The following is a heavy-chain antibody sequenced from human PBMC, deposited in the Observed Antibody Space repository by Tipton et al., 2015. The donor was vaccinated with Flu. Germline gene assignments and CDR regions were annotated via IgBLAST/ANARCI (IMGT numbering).Heavy chain of an antibody. V-gene: IGHV5-51*01. CDR2: INPGDSDT. Sequence: VQLVQSGAEMRKPGESLQISCRVSGFSLNNYCVVWVRQMAGRGLEYVGLINPGDSDTRYGPSFEGQVTISADESIGAAYLQWSSLRTSDTAIYFCARARFDSEGFFLLDPFDVWGRGTEVTVSS. CDR3: ARARFDSEGFFLLDPFDV. D-gene: IGHD3-3*01. J-gene: IGHJ3*01. CDR1: GFSLNNYC.